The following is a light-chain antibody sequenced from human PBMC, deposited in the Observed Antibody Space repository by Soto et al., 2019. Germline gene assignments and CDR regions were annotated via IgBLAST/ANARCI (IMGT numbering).Light chain of an antibody. CDR1: SSNIGNDY. V-gene: IGLV1-51*01. CDR3: GAWDGSLAAGV. CDR2: HSH. Sequence: QSVLTQPPSVSAAPGQTVTISCSGSSSNIGNDYVSWFQQFPGAAPKLLIYHSHKRHSSVADRVSGSTSAASATLGITGLQTGDEAVYYCGAWDGSLAAGVFGGGTKLTVL. J-gene: IGLJ3*02.